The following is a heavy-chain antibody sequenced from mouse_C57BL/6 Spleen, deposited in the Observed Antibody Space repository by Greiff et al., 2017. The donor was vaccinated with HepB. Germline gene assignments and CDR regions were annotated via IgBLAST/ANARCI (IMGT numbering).Heavy chain of an antibody. J-gene: IGHJ3*01. CDR2: INPNNGGT. CDR3: ARGIYYGNPWFAY. CDR1: GYTFTDYY. D-gene: IGHD2-1*01. Sequence: EVQLKQSGPELVKPGASVKISCKASGYTFTDYYMNWVKQSHGKSLEWIGDINPNNGGTSYNQKFKGKATLTVDKSSSTAYMELRSLTSEDSAVYYCARGIYYGNPWFAYWGQGTLVTVSA. V-gene: IGHV1-26*01.